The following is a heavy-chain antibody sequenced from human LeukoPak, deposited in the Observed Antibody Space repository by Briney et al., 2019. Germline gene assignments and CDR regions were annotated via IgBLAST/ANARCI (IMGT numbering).Heavy chain of an antibody. V-gene: IGHV3-21*01. D-gene: IGHD3-3*01. J-gene: IGHJ4*02. Sequence: PGGSPRLSCAASGFTFSRYSMNWVRQAPGKGLEWVSSITSSSSYIYYADSVKGRFTISRDNAKNSLYLQMNNLRAEDTAVYYCASSITIFGVVKPYYFDYWGQGTLVTVSS. CDR2: ITSSSSYI. CDR3: ASSITIFGVVKPYYFDY. CDR1: GFTFSRYS.